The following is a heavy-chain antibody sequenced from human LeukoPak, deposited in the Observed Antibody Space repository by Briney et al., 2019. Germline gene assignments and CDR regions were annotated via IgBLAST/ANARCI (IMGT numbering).Heavy chain of an antibody. Sequence: GGSLRLSCAASGFTFSSYAMHWVRQAPGKGLEWVAVISYDGSNKYYADSVKGRFTISRDNSKNTLYLQMNSLRAEDTAVYYCAKARVGRPFDYWGQGTLVTVSS. CDR1: GFTFSSYA. CDR2: ISYDGSNK. J-gene: IGHJ4*02. D-gene: IGHD3-10*01. V-gene: IGHV3-30-3*01. CDR3: AKARVGRPFDY.